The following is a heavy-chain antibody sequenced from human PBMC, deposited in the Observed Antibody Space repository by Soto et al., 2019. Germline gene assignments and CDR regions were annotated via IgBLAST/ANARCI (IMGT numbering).Heavy chain of an antibody. CDR3: ARGHSTDCSNGVCSFFYNHDMDV. J-gene: IGHJ6*02. V-gene: IGHV1-2*04. D-gene: IGHD2-8*01. CDR2: INPKSGGT. CDR1: GYSFTDYH. Sequence: ASVRVSCKASGYSFTDYHIHWVRQAPGQGLEWLGRINPKSGGTSTAQKFQGWVTMTRDRSISTVYMELTRLRSDDTAVYFCARGHSTDCSNGVCSFFYNHDMDVWGQGTT.